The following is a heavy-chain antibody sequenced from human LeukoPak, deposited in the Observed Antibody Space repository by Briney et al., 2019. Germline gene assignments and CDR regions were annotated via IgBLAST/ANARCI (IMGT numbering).Heavy chain of an antibody. CDR2: FYYTGST. CDR1: GGSFSGYS. CDR3: ASLGGAIDY. D-gene: IGHD1-26*01. Sequence: SETLSLTCAVYGGSFSGYSWSWIRQPPGKGLEWIGYFYYTGSTYYNPSLGSRFTISLDTSKNHFSLKVTSVTAADTAVYYCASLGGAIDYWGPGTLVTVSS. J-gene: IGHJ4*02. V-gene: IGHV4-30-4*07.